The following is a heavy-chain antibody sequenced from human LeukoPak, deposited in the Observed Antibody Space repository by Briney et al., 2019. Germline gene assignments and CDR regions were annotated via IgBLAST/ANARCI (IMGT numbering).Heavy chain of an antibody. CDR3: TAGVGVVARRGFDY. CDR2: LHAYSGDT. D-gene: IGHD6-6*01. CDR1: GYSFTNYG. Sequence: ASVKVSCKASGYSFTNYGITWVRQAPGQGLEWMGWLHAYSGDTDFAQKLQGRLTMTPDTSTTTAYMEPNSLRSDDTLVYYCTAGVGVVARRGFDYWGQGTLVTVSS. J-gene: IGHJ4*02. V-gene: IGHV1-18*01.